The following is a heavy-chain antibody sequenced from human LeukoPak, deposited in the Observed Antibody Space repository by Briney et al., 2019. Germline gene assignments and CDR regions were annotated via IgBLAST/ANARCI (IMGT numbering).Heavy chain of an antibody. J-gene: IGHJ4*02. Sequence: PGTSLRLSCAASGFTFSSYAMHWVRQAPGKGLEWVAVISYDGSNKYYADSVKGRFTISRDNSKNTLYLQMNSLRAEDTAVYYCAKDRSSYYYGSGSDYWGQGTLVTVSS. V-gene: IGHV3-30*04. CDR2: ISYDGSNK. CDR3: AKDRSSYYYGSGSDY. D-gene: IGHD3-10*01. CDR1: GFTFSSYA.